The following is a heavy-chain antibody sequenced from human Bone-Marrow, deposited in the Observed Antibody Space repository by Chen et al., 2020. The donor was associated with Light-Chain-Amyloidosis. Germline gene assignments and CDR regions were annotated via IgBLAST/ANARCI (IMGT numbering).Heavy chain of an antibody. CDR2: ISGSGYTT. Sequence: EVQLVESGGAFVQPGGSLRLSCAVSGFTFSSCTMNWVRQAPGKGLEWVSSISGSGYTTYYAESVKGRFTISRDNSRDTLYLQMNSLGAEDTAIYYCAKDIIGSYGMDVWGQGTTVTVSS. J-gene: IGHJ6*02. CDR1: GFTFSSCT. CDR3: AKDIIGSYGMDV. V-gene: IGHV3-23*04. D-gene: IGHD2-15*01.